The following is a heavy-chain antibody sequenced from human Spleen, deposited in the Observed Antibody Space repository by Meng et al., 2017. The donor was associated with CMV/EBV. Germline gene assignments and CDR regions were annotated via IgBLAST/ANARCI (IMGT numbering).Heavy chain of an antibody. CDR2: ISSSSSTI. CDR3: ARPMVPYYYYGMDV. V-gene: IGHV3-48*04. D-gene: IGHD2-2*01. CDR1: GFTFSSYS. Sequence: GGSLRLSCAASGFTFSSYSMNWVRQAPGKGLEWVSYISSSSSTIYYADSVKGRFAISRDNAKNSLYLQMNSLRAEDTAVYYCARPMVPYYYYGMDVWGQGTTVTVSS. J-gene: IGHJ6*02.